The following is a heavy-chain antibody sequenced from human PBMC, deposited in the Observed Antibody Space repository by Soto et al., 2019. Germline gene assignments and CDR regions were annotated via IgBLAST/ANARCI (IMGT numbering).Heavy chain of an antibody. CDR1: GYTFTSYY. D-gene: IGHD3-10*01. J-gene: IGHJ6*01. V-gene: IGHV1-46*01. CDR3: ARDMEGYYGMDV. Sequence: QVQLVQSGAEVKKPGASVKVSCKASGYTFTSYYMHWVRQAPGQGLEWMGIINPSGGSTSYAQKFQGRVTMTRDTSTSTVYMELRSLRSEDTAVYYCARDMEGYYGMDVWGQWTTVTVSS. CDR2: INPSGGST.